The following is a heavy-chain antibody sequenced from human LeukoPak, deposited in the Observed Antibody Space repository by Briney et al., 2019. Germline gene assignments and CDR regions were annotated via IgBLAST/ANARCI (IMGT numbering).Heavy chain of an antibody. D-gene: IGHD2-15*01. CDR3: ARTPLPLAAYDWYFDL. V-gene: IGHV1-2*06. Sequence: GASVKVSCKASGYTFTGYYMHWVRQAPGQGLEWMGRINPNSGGTNYAQKFQGRVTMTRDTSISTAYMELSRLRSEDTAVYYCARTPLPLAAYDWYFDLWGRGTLVTVSS. CDR2: INPNSGGT. CDR1: GYTFTGYY. J-gene: IGHJ2*01.